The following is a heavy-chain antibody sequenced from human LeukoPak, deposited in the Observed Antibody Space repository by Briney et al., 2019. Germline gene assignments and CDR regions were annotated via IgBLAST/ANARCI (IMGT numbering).Heavy chain of an antibody. CDR1: SGPISNYY. CDR3: AREVEAAGRGFDP. J-gene: IGHJ5*02. Sequence: PSETLSLTCTVSSGPISNYYWSWIRQSAGKGLEWIGRISSSGSTNYNPSLKSRVTMSVDTSKNRFSLNLTSVTAADTAVYYCAREVEAAGRGFDPWGQGTLVTVCS. V-gene: IGHV4-4*07. CDR2: ISSSGST. D-gene: IGHD6-13*01.